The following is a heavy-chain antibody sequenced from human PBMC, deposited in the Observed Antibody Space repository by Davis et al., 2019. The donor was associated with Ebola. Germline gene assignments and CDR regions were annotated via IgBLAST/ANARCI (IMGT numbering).Heavy chain of an antibody. V-gene: IGHV1-3*03. J-gene: IGHJ4*02. Sequence: ASVKVSCKASGYTFTSYAMHWVRQAPGQRLEWMGWINAGNGNTKYSQDFQGRVTITRDTSASTAYMEVNSLTSEDMAVYYCARDEFDFWGQGTLVTVSS. CDR1: GYTFTSYA. CDR2: INAGNGNT. CDR3: ARDEFDF.